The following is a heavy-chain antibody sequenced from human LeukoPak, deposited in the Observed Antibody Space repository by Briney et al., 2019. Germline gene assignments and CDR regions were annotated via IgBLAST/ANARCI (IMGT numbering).Heavy chain of an antibody. D-gene: IGHD3-3*01. V-gene: IGHV4-61*02. CDR2: IYTSGST. J-gene: IGHJ6*03. Sequence: SETLSLTCTVSGGSISSGSYYWSWIRQPAGKGLEWIGRIYTSGSTNYNPSLKSRVTISVDTSKNQFSLKLSSVTAADTAVYYCATQYYDFWSGYPLSYYYYYMDVWGKGNTVTVSS. CDR1: GGSISSGSYY. CDR3: ATQYYDFWSGYPLSYYYYYMDV.